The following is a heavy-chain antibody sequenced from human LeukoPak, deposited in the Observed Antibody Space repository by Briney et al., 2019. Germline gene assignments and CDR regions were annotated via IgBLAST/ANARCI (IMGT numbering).Heavy chain of an antibody. D-gene: IGHD1-26*01. Sequence: PGGSLRLSCAASGFTFSSYAMSWVRQAPGKGLEWVANIKQDGSEKYYVDSVKGRFTISRDNAKNSLYLQMNSLRAEDTAVYYCARGGVGATWDFDYWGQGTLVTVSS. V-gene: IGHV3-7*01. CDR1: GFTFSSYA. CDR3: ARGGVGATWDFDY. CDR2: IKQDGSEK. J-gene: IGHJ4*02.